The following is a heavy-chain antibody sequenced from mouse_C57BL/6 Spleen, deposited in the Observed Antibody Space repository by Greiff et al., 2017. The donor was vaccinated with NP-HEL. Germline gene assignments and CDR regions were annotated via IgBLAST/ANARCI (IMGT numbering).Heavy chain of an antibody. Sequence: QVQLQQSGPELVKPGASVKLSCKASGYAFSSSWMNWVKQRPGKGLEWIGRIYPGDGDTNYNGKFKGKATLTADKPSSTAYMQLSSLTSEDSSVYFCARFLYDYAYWYFDVWGTGTTVTVSS. V-gene: IGHV1-82*01. D-gene: IGHD1-1*01. CDR3: ARFLYDYAYWYFDV. CDR1: GYAFSSSW. J-gene: IGHJ1*03. CDR2: IYPGDGDT.